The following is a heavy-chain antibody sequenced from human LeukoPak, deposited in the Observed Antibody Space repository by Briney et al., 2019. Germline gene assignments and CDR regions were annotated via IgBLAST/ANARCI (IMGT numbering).Heavy chain of an antibody. CDR3: AKDGGYSSGWYYDY. J-gene: IGHJ4*02. Sequence: PGGSLRLSCAASGFTFSSYAMSWVRQAPGKGLEWVSAISGGGGNTYYADSVKGRFTISRDNSKNTLYLQMNSLRAEDTAVYYCAKDGGYSSGWYYDYWGQGTLVTVSS. CDR1: GFTFSSYA. V-gene: IGHV3-23*01. CDR2: ISGGGGNT. D-gene: IGHD6-19*01.